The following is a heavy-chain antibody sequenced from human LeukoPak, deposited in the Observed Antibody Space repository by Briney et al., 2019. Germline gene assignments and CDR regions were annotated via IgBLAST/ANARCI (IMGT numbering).Heavy chain of an antibody. CDR2: IYYSGST. V-gene: IGHV4-59*01. CDR1: GGSISSYY. J-gene: IGHJ6*03. D-gene: IGHD3-3*02. Sequence: PSQTLSLTCTVSGGSISSYYWSWIRQPPGKGLEWIGYIYYSGSTNYNPSLKSRVTISVDTSKNQFSLKLSSVTAADTAVYYCARTFRGMDVWGKGTTVTISS. CDR3: ARTFRGMDV.